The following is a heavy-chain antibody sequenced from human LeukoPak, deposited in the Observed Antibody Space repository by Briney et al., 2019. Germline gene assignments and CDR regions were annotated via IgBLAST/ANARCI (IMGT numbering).Heavy chain of an antibody. D-gene: IGHD2-2*01. V-gene: IGHV3-23*01. CDR1: GFTSSDYT. Sequence: GGSLRLSCAASGFTSSDYTMNWVRQAPGKGLEWVSVISVSDDSTYYADSVKGRFTMSRDNSNNMLFLQMNSLRAEDTAVYYCAKDRYCISTNCPYDSWGQGTLVTVSS. CDR2: ISVSDDST. J-gene: IGHJ5*01. CDR3: AKDRYCISTNCPYDS.